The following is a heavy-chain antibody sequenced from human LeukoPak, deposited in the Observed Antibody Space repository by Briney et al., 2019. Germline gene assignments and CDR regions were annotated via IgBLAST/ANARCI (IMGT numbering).Heavy chain of an antibody. CDR3: AKFGSIAPGWDAFDI. D-gene: IGHD6-25*01. CDR1: GFTVSSNY. J-gene: IGHJ3*02. CDR2: ISGSGGST. V-gene: IGHV3-23*01. Sequence: GESLRLSCAASGFTVSSNYMSWVRQAPGKGLEWVSAISGSGGSTYYADSVKGRFTISRDNSKNTLYLQMNSLRAEDTAVYYCAKFGSIAPGWDAFDIWGQGTMVTVSS.